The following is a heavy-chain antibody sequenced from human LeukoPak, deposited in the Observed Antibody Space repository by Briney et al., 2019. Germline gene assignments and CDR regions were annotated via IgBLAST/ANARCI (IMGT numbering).Heavy chain of an antibody. CDR1: GFTFSSYS. D-gene: IGHD2-2*01. Sequence: PGGSLRLSCAASGFTFSSYSMNWVRQAPGKGLKWVSSISSSSSNIYYADSVKGRFTISRDNAKNSLYLQMNSLRAEDTAVYYCARAGYCSSTSCYGFDYWGQGTLVTVSS. J-gene: IGHJ4*02. CDR3: ARAGYCSSTSCYGFDY. CDR2: ISSSSSNI. V-gene: IGHV3-21*01.